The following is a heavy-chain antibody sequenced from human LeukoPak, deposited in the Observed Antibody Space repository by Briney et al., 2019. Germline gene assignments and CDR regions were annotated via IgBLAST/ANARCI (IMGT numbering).Heavy chain of an antibody. V-gene: IGHV3-21*01. CDR3: ASSSWYYYYMDV. D-gene: IGHD6-13*01. CDR2: ISSSSSYI. CDR1: GFTFSSYS. J-gene: IGHJ6*03. Sequence: TGGPLRLSCAASGFTFSSYSMNWVRQAPGKGLEWVSSISSSSSYIYYADSVKGRFTISRDNAKNSLYLQMNSLRAEDTAVYYCASSSWYYYYMDVWGKGTTVTVSS.